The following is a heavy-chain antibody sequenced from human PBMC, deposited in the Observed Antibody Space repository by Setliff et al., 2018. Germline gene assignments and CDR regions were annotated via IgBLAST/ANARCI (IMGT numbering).Heavy chain of an antibody. CDR1: GGSISSHY. J-gene: IGHJ4*02. D-gene: IGHD3-10*01. CDR3: ARDRTYYASGSYTKWFDY. Sequence: KASETLSLTCTVSGGSISSHYWSWIRQPPGKGLEWIGFFFYSGDTNSNPSLKSRATMSVDTSKNQFSLKLSSVTAADTAIYYCARDRTYYASGSYTKWFDYWGQGTLVTVSS. CDR2: FFYSGDT. V-gene: IGHV4-59*11.